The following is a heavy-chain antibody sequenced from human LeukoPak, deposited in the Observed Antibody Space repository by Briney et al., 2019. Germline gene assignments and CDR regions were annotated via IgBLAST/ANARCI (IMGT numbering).Heavy chain of an antibody. CDR1: GYTFTGYY. CDR3: ARAPIRSLLVGKKYYFDY. J-gene: IGHJ4*02. V-gene: IGHV1-2*02. CDR2: INPNSGGT. D-gene: IGHD2-15*01. Sequence: ASVKVSCKASGYTFTGYYMHWVRQAPGQGLEWMGWINPNSGGTNYAQKFQGRVTITRNTSISTAYMELSSPRSEDTAVYYCARAPIRSLLVGKKYYFDYWGQGTLVTVSS.